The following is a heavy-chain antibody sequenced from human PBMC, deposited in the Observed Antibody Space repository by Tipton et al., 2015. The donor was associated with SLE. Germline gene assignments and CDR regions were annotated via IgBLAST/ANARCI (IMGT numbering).Heavy chain of an antibody. D-gene: IGHD3-3*01. J-gene: IGHJ3*01. CDR2: ISSSSGFI. CDR1: GFTSSNYW. CDR3: ARGGLWGGLDV. Sequence: SLRLSCAASGFTSSNYWMTWVRQAPGKGLEWVSSISSSSGFIFYADSVKGRFTISRDNAKNTLFLHLSSLRAEDTALYYCARGGLWGGLDVWGQGTIVTVSS. V-gene: IGHV3-21*01.